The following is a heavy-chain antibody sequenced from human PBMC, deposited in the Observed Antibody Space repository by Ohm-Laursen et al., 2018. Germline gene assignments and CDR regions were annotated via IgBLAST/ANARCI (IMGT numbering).Heavy chain of an antibody. J-gene: IGHJ6*01. V-gene: IGHV3-23*01. CDR1: RFTFSSYA. CDR2: ITGGGGGT. CDR3: AKEPSGYSSDWYASYYYGLDV. Sequence: SLRLSCAAPRFTFSSYAMTWVRQAPGKGLEWVSAITGGGGGTYYADSVWGRFTISRDNSRNTLYLQMNSLRVEDTAVYYCAKEPSGYSSDWYASYYYGLDVWGQGTTVTASS. D-gene: IGHD6-13*01.